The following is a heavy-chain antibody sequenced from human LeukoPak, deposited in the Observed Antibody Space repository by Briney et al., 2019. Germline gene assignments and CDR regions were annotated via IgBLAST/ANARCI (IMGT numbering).Heavy chain of an antibody. CDR2: ISGSGGST. CDR3: AREPKCSSSWYPNDY. V-gene: IGHV3-23*01. CDR1: GFTFSSYA. J-gene: IGHJ4*02. D-gene: IGHD6-13*01. Sequence: GGSLRLSCAASGFTFSSYAMSWVRQAPGKGLEWVSAISGSGGSTYYADSVKGRFTISRDNSKNTLYLQMNSLRSEDTAVYYCAREPKCSSSWYPNDYWGQGTLVTVSS.